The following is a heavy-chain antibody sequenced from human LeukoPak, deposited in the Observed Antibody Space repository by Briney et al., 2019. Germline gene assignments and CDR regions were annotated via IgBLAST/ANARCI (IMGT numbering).Heavy chain of an antibody. CDR3: ARSFLGDWYFDL. V-gene: IGHV4-59*01. J-gene: IGHJ2*01. D-gene: IGHD1-26*01. Sequence: SETLSLTCTVSGGSISSYYWSWIRQPPRKGLEWIGCIYYSGSTNYNPSLKSRVTVSVDTSKDQFSLKLSSLTAADTAVYYCARSFLGDWYFDLWGRGTLVTVSS. CDR2: IYYSGST. CDR1: GGSISSYY.